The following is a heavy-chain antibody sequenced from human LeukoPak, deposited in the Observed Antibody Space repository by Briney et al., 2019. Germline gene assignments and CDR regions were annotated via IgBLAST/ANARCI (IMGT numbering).Heavy chain of an antibody. CDR1: GGSISSSTYY. V-gene: IGHV4-39*01. CDR3: ARATEMTTVTSNFDF. CDR2: IYYRGST. Sequence: SETLSLTGTASGGSISSSTYYWGWIRQPPGKGLEWIGSIYYRGSTYYNPTLKSRVTISVDMSKNQFSLKLTSVTAADTAVFYCARATEMTTVTSNFDFWGQGTLVTVSS. D-gene: IGHD4-17*01. J-gene: IGHJ4*02.